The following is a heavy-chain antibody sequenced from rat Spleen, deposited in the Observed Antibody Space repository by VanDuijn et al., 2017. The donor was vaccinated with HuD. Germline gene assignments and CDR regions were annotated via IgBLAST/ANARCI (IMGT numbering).Heavy chain of an antibody. V-gene: IGHV10-4*01. CDR1: GFDFNTYA. D-gene: IGHD1-2*01. Sequence: EVQVVESGGGLVQPKGSLKLSCAASGFDFNTYAMSWVRQAPGKGLDWVASISIKTHNYATLYADSVKERFTISRDDSQSMVYLQMNNLKTEDTALYYCTYYSSYDYWGQGVMVTVSS. CDR2: ISIKTHNYAT. CDR3: TYYSSYDY. J-gene: IGHJ2*01.